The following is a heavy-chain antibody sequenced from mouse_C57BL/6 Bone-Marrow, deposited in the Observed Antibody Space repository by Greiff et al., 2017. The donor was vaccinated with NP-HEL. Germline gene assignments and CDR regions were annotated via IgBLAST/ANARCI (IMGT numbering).Heavy chain of an antibody. CDR2: ISRSSSTI. J-gene: IGHJ2*01. Sequence: EVQVVESGGGLVKPGGSLKLSCAASGFTFSDYGMHWVRQAPEKGLEWVAYISRSSSTIYYADTVKGRFTISRDNAKNTLFLQMTRLRSEDTAMYYCAREDWDYFDYWGQGTTLTVSS. V-gene: IGHV5-17*01. CDR1: GFTFSDYG. CDR3: AREDWDYFDY. D-gene: IGHD4-1*01.